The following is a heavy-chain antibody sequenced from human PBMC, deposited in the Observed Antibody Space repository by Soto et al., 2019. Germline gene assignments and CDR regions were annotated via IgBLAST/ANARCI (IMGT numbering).Heavy chain of an antibody. J-gene: IGHJ4*02. CDR2: INAGNGNT. CDR3: ARGPGGPAGPGDY. Sequence: QVQLVQSGAEVKKPGASVKVSCKASGYTFTSYAMHWVRQAPGQRLEWMGWINAGNGNTKYSQKFQGRVTITRDTSASTAYMELSSLRTEDTAVDYCARGPGGPAGPGDYWGQGTLVTVSS. V-gene: IGHV1-3*01. CDR1: GYTFTSYA. D-gene: IGHD2-15*01.